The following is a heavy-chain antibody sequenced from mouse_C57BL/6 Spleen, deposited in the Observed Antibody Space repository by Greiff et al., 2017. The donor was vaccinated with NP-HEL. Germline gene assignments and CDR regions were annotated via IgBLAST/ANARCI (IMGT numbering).Heavy chain of an antibody. D-gene: IGHD2-12*01. CDR2: ISYDGSN. CDR1: GYSITSGYY. CDR3: AREGGRGYFDY. V-gene: IGHV3-6*01. J-gene: IGHJ2*01. Sequence: EVQLQESGPGLVKPSQSLSLTCSVTGYSITSGYYWNWIRQFPGNKLEWMGYISYDGSNNYNPSLKNRISITRDTSKNQFFLKLNSVTTEDTATXYCAREGGRGYFDYWGQGTTLTVSS.